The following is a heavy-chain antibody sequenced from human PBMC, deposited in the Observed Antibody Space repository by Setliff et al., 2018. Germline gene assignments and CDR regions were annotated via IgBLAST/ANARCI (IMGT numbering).Heavy chain of an antibody. CDR3: ARGIAAVGTSYYFDY. J-gene: IGHJ4*02. CDR2: ISIYNGNT. D-gene: IGHD6-13*01. V-gene: IGHV1-18*01. CDR1: GYTFTSYG. Sequence: GASVKVSCKASGYTFTSYGINWVRQAPGQGLGWMGWISIYNGNTNYAQKLQGRVTMTTDTSTSTAYMELRSLRSDDTAVYYCARGIAAVGTSYYFDYWSQGTLVTVSS.